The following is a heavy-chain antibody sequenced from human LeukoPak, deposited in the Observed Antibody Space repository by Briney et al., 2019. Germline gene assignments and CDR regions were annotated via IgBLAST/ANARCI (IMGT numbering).Heavy chain of an antibody. CDR2: INNDGVST. CDR1: GFTLSSYW. Sequence: GGSLRLSCAASGFTLSSYWMHWVRQVPGKGLEWLSRINNDGVSTSYADSVKGRFTISRDNSKNTLYLQINSLRAEDTAVYYCARGRFNYDSSGYSSFYHWGQGTLVTVSS. CDR3: ARGRFNYDSSGYSSFYH. J-gene: IGHJ4*02. D-gene: IGHD3-22*01. V-gene: IGHV3-74*01.